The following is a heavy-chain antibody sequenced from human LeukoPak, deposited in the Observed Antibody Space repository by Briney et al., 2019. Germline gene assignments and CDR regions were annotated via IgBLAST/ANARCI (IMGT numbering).Heavy chain of an antibody. CDR1: GGSISSGSYY. D-gene: IGHD3-10*01. CDR3: ARGLWFGELLSAFDY. V-gene: IGHV4-61*02. Sequence: SETLSLTCTVCGGSISSGSYYWSWIRQPAGKGLEWIGRIYTSGSTNYNPSLKSRVTISVDTSKNQFSLKLSSVTAADTAVYYCARGLWFGELLSAFDYWGQGTLVTVSS. CDR2: IYTSGST. J-gene: IGHJ4*02.